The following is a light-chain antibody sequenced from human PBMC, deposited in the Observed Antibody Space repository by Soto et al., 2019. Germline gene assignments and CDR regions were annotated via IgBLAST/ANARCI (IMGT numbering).Light chain of an antibody. J-gene: IGKJ1*01. V-gene: IGKV3-15*01. CDR3: QQYNNWPPGT. CDR1: QSVSSN. CDR2: GAS. Sequence: EIVMTQSPATLSVSPGERATLSCRASQSVSSNLAWYQQKPGQAPRLLIYGASTRATGIPARFSGSGSGTEYILNISSLQSEDFAVYYCQQYNNWPPGTFGQGTKVEIK.